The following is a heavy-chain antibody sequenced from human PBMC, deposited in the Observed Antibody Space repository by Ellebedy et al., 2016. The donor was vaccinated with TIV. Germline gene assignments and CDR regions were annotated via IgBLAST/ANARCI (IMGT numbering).Heavy chain of an antibody. V-gene: IGHV3-30*18. J-gene: IGHJ6*02. Sequence: GESLKISCAASGFTFSSYGMHWVRQAPGKGLEWVAVISYDGSNKYYADSVKGRFTISRDNSKNTLYLQMNSLRAEDTAVYYCAKFAYGGSYYYYGMDLWGQGTTVTVSS. CDR3: AKFAYGGSYYYYGMDL. D-gene: IGHD2-21*01. CDR1: GFTFSSYG. CDR2: ISYDGSNK.